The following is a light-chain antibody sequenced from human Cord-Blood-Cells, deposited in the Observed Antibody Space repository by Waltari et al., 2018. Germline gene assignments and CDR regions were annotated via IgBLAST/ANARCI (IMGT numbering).Light chain of an antibody. V-gene: IGKV1-39*01. CDR3: QQSYSTPPYT. CDR1: QSISSY. Sequence: DIQMTQSPSSLSASVGDRVIITCRASQSISSYLNWYQQKPGKAPKLLIYAASSLQSGVPSRFSGSGSGTDVTLTISSLQPEDFATYYCQQSYSTPPYTFGQGTKLEIK. J-gene: IGKJ2*01. CDR2: AAS.